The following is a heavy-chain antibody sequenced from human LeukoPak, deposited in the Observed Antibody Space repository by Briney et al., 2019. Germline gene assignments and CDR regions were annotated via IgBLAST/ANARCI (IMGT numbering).Heavy chain of an antibody. V-gene: IGHV4-34*01. CDR2: INHSGST. Sequence: SETLSLTCAVYGGSFSGYYWSWIRQPPGKGLEWIGEINHSGSTNHNPSLKSRVTISVDTSKNQFSLKLSSVTAADTAVYYCARGARGGSSPSGSFDYWGQGTLVTVSS. J-gene: IGHJ4*02. CDR1: GGSFSGYY. CDR3: ARGARGGSSPSGSFDY. D-gene: IGHD1-26*01.